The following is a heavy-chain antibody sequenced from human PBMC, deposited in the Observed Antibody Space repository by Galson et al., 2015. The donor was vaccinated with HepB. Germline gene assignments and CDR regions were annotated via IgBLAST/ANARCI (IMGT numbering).Heavy chain of an antibody. D-gene: IGHD3-10*01. J-gene: IGHJ4*02. CDR2: IIPIFGTA. Sequence: QSGAEVKKPGESLKISCKASGGTFSSYAISWVRQAPGQGLEWMGGIIPIFGTANYAQKFQGRGTITADESTSTAYMELSSLRSEDTAVYYCATHPSMVRGVLKYYFDYWGQGTLVTVSS. CDR3: ATHPSMVRGVLKYYFDY. V-gene: IGHV1-69*01. CDR1: GGTFSSYA.